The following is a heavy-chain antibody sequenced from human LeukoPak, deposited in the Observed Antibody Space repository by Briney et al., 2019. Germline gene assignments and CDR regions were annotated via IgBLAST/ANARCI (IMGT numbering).Heavy chain of an antibody. Sequence: GESLKISCKGSGYSFTSYWIGWVRQMPGKGLEWMGIIYPGDSDTRYSPSFQGQVTISADKSISTAYLQWSSLKASDTAMYYCARGRTAERQLVGSWFDPWGQGTLVTVSS. CDR3: ARGRTAERQLVGSWFDP. CDR1: GYSFTSYW. CDR2: IYPGDSDT. J-gene: IGHJ5*02. V-gene: IGHV5-51*01. D-gene: IGHD6-6*01.